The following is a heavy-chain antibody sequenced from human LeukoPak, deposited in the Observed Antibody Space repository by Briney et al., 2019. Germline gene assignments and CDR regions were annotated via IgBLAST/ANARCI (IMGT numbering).Heavy chain of an antibody. CDR3: ARAPTVLVGYCSSSSCQADY. Sequence: GGSLRLSCAASGFTVSSNYMSWVRQAPGKGLEWVSVIYSGGSTYYADSVKGRFTISRDNSKNTLYLQMNSLRAEDTAVYYCARAPTVLVGYCSSSSCQADYWGQGTLVTVSS. CDR1: GFTVSSNY. D-gene: IGHD2-2*01. J-gene: IGHJ4*02. V-gene: IGHV3-53*01. CDR2: IYSGGST.